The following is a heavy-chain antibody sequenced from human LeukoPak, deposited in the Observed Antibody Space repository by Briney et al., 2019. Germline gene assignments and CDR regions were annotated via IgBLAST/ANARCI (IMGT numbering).Heavy chain of an antibody. Sequence: GESLKISCKGSGYSFTNNWIGWVRQMPGKGLEWMGIISPPDSEARYSPPFQGQVTISVDKSISTAYLQWSSLKASDTAMYYCARLVSGSWAENFDYWGQGTLVTVSS. CDR1: GYSFTNNW. J-gene: IGHJ4*02. V-gene: IGHV5-51*01. CDR3: ARLVSGSWAENFDY. CDR2: ISPPDSEA. D-gene: IGHD6-13*01.